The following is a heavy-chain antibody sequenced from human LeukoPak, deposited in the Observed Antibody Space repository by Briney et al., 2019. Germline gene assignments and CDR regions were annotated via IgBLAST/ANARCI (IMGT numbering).Heavy chain of an antibody. V-gene: IGHV1-8*01. D-gene: IGHD1-26*01. J-gene: IGHJ6*03. CDR2: KNPNSGNT. CDR3: ARGLGSGSYWDYYYMDV. Sequence: ASVKVFCKASGYTFTSYGINWGRPATGQGLEQMHWKNPNSGNTGYAQKFQGRVTMTRNTSISTAYMELSSLRSEDTAVYYCARGLGSGSYWDYYYMDVWGKGTTVTVSS. CDR1: GYTFTSYG.